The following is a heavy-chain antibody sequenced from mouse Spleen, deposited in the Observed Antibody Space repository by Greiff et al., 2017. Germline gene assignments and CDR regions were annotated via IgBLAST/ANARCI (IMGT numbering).Heavy chain of an antibody. CDR3: ARYGDYGAWFAY. CDR1: GYSFTGYF. V-gene: IGHV1-20*01. J-gene: IGHJ3*01. D-gene: IGHD2-13*01. Sequence: VQLQQSGPELVKPGDSVKISCKASGYSFTGYFMNWVMQSHGKSLEWIGRINPYNGDTFYNQKFKGKATLTVDKSSSTAHMELRSLTSEDSAVYYCARYGDYGAWFAYWGQGTLVTVSA. CDR2: INPYNGDT.